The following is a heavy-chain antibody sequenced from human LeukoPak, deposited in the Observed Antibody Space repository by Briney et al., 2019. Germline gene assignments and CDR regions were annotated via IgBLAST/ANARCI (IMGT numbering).Heavy chain of an antibody. Sequence: GGSLRLSCAASGFTFSSYWMHWVRQAPGKGLVWVSRINSDGSSTSYADSVKGRFTISRDNAKNTLYLQMNSPRAEDTAVYYCATLPSRQWLVPGGDYWGQGTLVTVSS. J-gene: IGHJ4*02. CDR1: GFTFSSYW. D-gene: IGHD6-19*01. CDR2: INSDGSST. V-gene: IGHV3-74*01. CDR3: ATLPSRQWLVPGGDY.